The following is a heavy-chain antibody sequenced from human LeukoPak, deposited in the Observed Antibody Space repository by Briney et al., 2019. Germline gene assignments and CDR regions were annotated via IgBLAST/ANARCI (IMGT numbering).Heavy chain of an antibody. Sequence: GESLKISFKGSGXIFTNYCIGWVRQMPGKGLEWMGIIYPDDSDTRYSPSFQGQVTISADKSISTTFLQWSSLKASDTAMYYCATTSARGNPHYFDSWGQGTLVTVSS. CDR2: IYPDDSDT. V-gene: IGHV5-51*01. CDR1: GXIFTNYC. J-gene: IGHJ4*02. CDR3: ATTSARGNPHYFDS. D-gene: IGHD6-6*01.